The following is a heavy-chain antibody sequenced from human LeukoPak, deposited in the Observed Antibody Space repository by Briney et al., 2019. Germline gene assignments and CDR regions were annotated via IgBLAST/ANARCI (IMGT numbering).Heavy chain of an antibody. CDR2: ISGSGGST. Sequence: PGGSLRLSCAASGFTFSSYGMSWVRQAPGKGLEWVSAISGSGGSTYYADSVKGRFTISRDNSKNTLYLQMNSLRAEDTAVYYCAKLVSRDDILTGYYSLDYWGQGTLVTVSS. D-gene: IGHD3-9*01. J-gene: IGHJ4*02. V-gene: IGHV3-23*01. CDR1: GFTFSSYG. CDR3: AKLVSRDDILTGYYSLDY.